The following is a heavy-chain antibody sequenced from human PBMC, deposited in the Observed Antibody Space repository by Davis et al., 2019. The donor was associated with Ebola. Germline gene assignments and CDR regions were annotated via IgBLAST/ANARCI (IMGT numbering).Heavy chain of an antibody. CDR2: IYPGDSDT. Sequence: PGGSLRLSCKASGYSFTSYWIGWVRQMPGKGLEWMGIIYPGDSDTRYSPSFQGQVTISADKSISTAYLQWSSLKASDTAMYYCARLPGRGLVSLYFDYWGQGTLVTVSS. CDR3: ARLPGRGLVSLYFDY. J-gene: IGHJ4*02. V-gene: IGHV5-51*01. CDR1: GYSFTSYW. D-gene: IGHD6-19*01.